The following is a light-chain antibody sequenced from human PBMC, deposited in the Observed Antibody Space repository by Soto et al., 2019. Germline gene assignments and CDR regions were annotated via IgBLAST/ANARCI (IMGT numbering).Light chain of an antibody. Sequence: DIELSQSPSTLSSSAGDTATLSFSASQSVSSSYVAWYQQKSGQAPRLLIYGASNRATGIPDRFSGSGSGTNFTLTISRLEPEDFAVYYCQQYGTLSWTFGQGTKVDIK. CDR3: QQYGTLSWT. CDR1: QSVSSSY. V-gene: IGKV3-20*01. CDR2: GAS. J-gene: IGKJ1*01.